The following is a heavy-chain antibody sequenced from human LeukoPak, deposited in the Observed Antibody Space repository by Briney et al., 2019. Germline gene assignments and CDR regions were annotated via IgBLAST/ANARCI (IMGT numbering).Heavy chain of an antibody. J-gene: IGHJ4*02. CDR3: AKDYVVNY. V-gene: IGHV3-7*03. CDR1: GFTFRNYW. D-gene: IGHD2-15*01. Sequence: GGSLRLSCEASGFTFRNYWMSWVRQAPGKGLEWVANIRDDGSEKYYVDSVKGRFTISRDNAKNSLYLQMNSLGAEDTAVYYCAKDYVVNYWGQGTLVTVSS. CDR2: IRDDGSEK.